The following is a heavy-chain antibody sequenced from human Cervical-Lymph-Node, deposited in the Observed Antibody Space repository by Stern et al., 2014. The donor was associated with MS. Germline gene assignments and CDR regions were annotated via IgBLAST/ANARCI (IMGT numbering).Heavy chain of an antibody. D-gene: IGHD3-10*01. Sequence: QVQLVESGAEVKKPGASVKVSCKASGSTFTRYYIHWVRQAPGHGIERMGVINPIDGSTGYAQNFQGRVTITSDASTSTVSMELTSLRSEDTAVFYCSRDLCDGLIGGPGTSDYWGQGTLVTVSS. V-gene: IGHV1-46*03. CDR1: GSTFTRYY. CDR2: INPIDGST. CDR3: SRDLCDGLIGGPGTSDY. J-gene: IGHJ4*02.